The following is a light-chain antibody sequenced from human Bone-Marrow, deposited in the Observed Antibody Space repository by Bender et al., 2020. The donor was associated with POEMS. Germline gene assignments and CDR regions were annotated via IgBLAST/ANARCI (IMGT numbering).Light chain of an antibody. CDR3: QAWDTSSVV. J-gene: IGLJ2*01. V-gene: IGLV3-1*01. Sequence: SYGLTQPPSVSVSPGHTANITCSGDQLGDQYASWYQLKPGQSPVLVIYEDNKRPSGIPEGFSGSNSGNIATLTISGTQALDEADYYCQAWDTSSVVFGGGTKLTVL. CDR2: EDN. CDR1: QLGDQY.